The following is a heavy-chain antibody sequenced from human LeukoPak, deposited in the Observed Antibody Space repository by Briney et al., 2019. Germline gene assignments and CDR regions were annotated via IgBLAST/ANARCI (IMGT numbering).Heavy chain of an antibody. CDR3: ARAGGSPPGV. Sequence: PGGSLRLSCAASGFTFSSYSMNWVRQAPGKGLEWVSSISSSYIYYADSVKGRFTISRDNAKNSLYLQMNSLRAEDTAVYYCARAGGSPPGVWGKGTTVTVSS. D-gene: IGHD4-23*01. CDR1: GFTFSSYS. J-gene: IGHJ6*04. CDR2: ISSSYI. V-gene: IGHV3-21*01.